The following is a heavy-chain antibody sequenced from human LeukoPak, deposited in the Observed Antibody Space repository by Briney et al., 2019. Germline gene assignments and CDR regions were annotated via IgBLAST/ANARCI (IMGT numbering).Heavy chain of an antibody. V-gene: IGHV3-30*18. Sequence: GGSLRLSCAASGFTISSYGMHWVRQAPGKGLEWVAVISYDGSNKYYADSVKGRFTISRDNSKNTLYLQMNSLRAEDTAVYYCAKEWGAGSDAFDIWGQGTMVTVSS. CDR3: AKEWGAGSDAFDI. D-gene: IGHD1-26*01. CDR1: GFTISSYG. J-gene: IGHJ3*02. CDR2: ISYDGSNK.